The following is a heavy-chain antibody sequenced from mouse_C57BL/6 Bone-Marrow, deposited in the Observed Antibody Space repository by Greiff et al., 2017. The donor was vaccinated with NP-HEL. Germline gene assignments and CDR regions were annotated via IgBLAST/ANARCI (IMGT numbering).Heavy chain of an antibody. D-gene: IGHD1-1*01. CDR1: GYTFTDYN. CDR3: AMCTVVGTDFDD. V-gene: IGHV1-22*01. Sequence: EVKLVESGPELVKPGASVKMSCKASGYTFTDYNMHWVKQSHGKSLEWIGNINPNNGGTSYNQKFKGKATLTVNKSSSTAYMELRSLTSEDSAVYYCAMCTVVGTDFDDWGKGTTLTVSS. CDR2: INPNNGGT. J-gene: IGHJ2*01.